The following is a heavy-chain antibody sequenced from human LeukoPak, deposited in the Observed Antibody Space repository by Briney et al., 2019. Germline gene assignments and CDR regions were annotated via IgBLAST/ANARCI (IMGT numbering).Heavy chain of an antibody. J-gene: IGHJ4*02. CDR1: GFTFTNSD. CDR3: AKDTYSSKVALDY. D-gene: IGHD4-11*01. V-gene: IGHV3-30*18. CDR2: ISYDGRDK. Sequence: PGGSLRLSCAASGFTFTNSDIHWVRQAPGKGLEWVAVISYDGRDKNYADSVRGRFTISRDNAKNSLYLQMNSLRAEDTALYYCAKDTYSSKVALDYWGQGTLVTVSS.